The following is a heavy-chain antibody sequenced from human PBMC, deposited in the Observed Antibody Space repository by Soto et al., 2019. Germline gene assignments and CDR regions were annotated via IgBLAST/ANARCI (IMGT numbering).Heavy chain of an antibody. CDR2: INPNSGGT. V-gene: IGHV1-2*04. CDR3: ARGYYGSGSFWYYYYGMDV. J-gene: IGHJ6*02. D-gene: IGHD3-10*01. Sequence: ASVKVSCKASGYTFTGYYMHWVRQAPGQGLEWMGWINPNSGGTNYAQKFQGWVTMTRGTSISTAYMELSRLRSDDTAVYYCARGYYGSGSFWYYYYGMDVWGQGTTVTVSS. CDR1: GYTFTGYY.